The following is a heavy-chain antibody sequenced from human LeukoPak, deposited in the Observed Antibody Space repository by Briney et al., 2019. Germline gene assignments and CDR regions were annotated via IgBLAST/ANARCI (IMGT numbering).Heavy chain of an antibody. CDR3: ARDRSEQLGSRDDAFDI. CDR2: ISSSGSTI. D-gene: IGHD6-6*01. CDR1: GFTFSSYE. J-gene: IGHJ3*02. Sequence: GGSLRLSCAASGFTFSSYEMNWVRQAPGKGLGWVSYISSSGSTIYYADSVKGRFTISRDNAKDSLYLQMNSLRAEDTAVYYCARDRSEQLGSRDDAFDIWGQVTMVTVSS. V-gene: IGHV3-48*03.